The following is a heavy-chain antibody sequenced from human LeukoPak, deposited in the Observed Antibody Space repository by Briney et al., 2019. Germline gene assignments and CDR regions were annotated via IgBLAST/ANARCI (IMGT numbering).Heavy chain of an antibody. J-gene: IGHJ5*02. CDR3: ARDMIILQS. V-gene: IGHV3-33*01. D-gene: IGHD3-16*01. CDR1: GFTFSSYG. Sequence: GGSLRLSCAASGFTFSSYGMHWVRQAPGKGLEWVAVIWYDGSNKYYADSVKGRFTISRDNAKKSLYLQMNSLRAEDTAVYFCARDMIILQSWGQGTLVTVSS. CDR2: IWYDGSNK.